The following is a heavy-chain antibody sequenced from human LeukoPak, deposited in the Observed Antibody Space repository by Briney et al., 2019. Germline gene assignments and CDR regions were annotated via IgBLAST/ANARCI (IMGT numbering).Heavy chain of an antibody. CDR2: IYHSGST. V-gene: IGHV4-38-2*01. J-gene: IGHJ4*02. CDR3: ARVSFNGRNDY. CDR1: GGSFSGYY. Sequence: SETLSLTCAVYGGSFSGYYWGWIRQPPGKGLEWIGTIYHSGSTYYNPSLKSRFTISIDTSKNQFSLKLSSVTAADTAVYYCARVSFNGRNDYWGQGTLVTVSS.